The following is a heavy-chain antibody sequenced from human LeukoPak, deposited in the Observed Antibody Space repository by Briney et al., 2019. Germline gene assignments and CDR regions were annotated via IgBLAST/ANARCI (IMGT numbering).Heavy chain of an antibody. Sequence: ASVKVSCKASGGTFSSYAISWVRQAPGQGLEWMGGIIPIFGTANYAQKFQGRVTMTTDTSTSTAYMELRSLRSDDTAVYYCARDRVTGPLEGWLDPWGQGTLVTVSS. J-gene: IGHJ5*02. CDR3: ARDRVTGPLEGWLDP. CDR1: GGTFSSYA. D-gene: IGHD2-21*02. V-gene: IGHV1-69*05. CDR2: IIPIFGTA.